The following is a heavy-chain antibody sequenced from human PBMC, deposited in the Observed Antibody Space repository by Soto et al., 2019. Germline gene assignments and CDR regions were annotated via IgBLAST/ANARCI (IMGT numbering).Heavy chain of an antibody. CDR1: GYSFTTYG. CDR3: VRDTYYYHSSGPAPFEY. V-gene: IGHV1-18*01. J-gene: IGHJ4*02. CDR2: ISGYNGNT. Sequence: QIQLVQSGTEVKRSGASVKVSCKTSGYSFTTYGLSWVRQAPGRGLEWVGWISGYNGNTNYAPKFQGTVILTTDTPTPTGYMEIKSLSSDDTAVYYCVRDTYYYHSSGPAPFEYWGQGTQVTVSS. D-gene: IGHD3-22*01.